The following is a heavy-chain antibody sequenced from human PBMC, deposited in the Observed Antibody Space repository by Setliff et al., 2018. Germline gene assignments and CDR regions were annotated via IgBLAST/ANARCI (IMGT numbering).Heavy chain of an antibody. CDR2: ISSSSSTI. Sequence: PGGSLRLSCAASGSTFSSYSMNWVRQAPGKGLEWVSYISSSSSTIYYADSVKGRFTISRDNAKNSLYLQMSSLRAEDTAVYYCARETLPYYFDYWGQGTLVTVSS. V-gene: IGHV3-48*04. CDR1: GSTFSSYS. J-gene: IGHJ4*02. CDR3: ARETLPYYFDY.